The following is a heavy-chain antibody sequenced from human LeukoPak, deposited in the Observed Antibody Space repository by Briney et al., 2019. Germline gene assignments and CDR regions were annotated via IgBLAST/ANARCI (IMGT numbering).Heavy chain of an antibody. CDR2: IYPGDSDT. D-gene: IGHD2-8*01. V-gene: IGHV5-51*01. J-gene: IGHJ3*02. CDR3: ASQNPAGTNGDAFDI. CDR1: GYSFTSYW. Sequence: RGESLKISCRGSGYSFTSYWIGWVRQMPGKGLEWMGIIYPGDSDTRYSPSFQGQVTISADKSISTAYLQWSSLKASDTAMYYCASQNPAGTNGDAFDIWGQGTMVTVSS.